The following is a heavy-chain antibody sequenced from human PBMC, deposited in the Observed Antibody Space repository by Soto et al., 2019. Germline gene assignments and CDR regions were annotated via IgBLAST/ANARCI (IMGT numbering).Heavy chain of an antibody. V-gene: IGHV4-39*01. CDR1: GGTIISSSYF. J-gene: IGHJ5*02. CDR3: ASKYCSGGSCYSRSWFDP. Sequence: SETLSLTCTVSGGTIISSSYFWGWIRKPPGKGLEWIGNICYSGSTYYTPSLKSRVTISLDTSKNQFSLKLSSVTAADTAVYYCASKYCSGGSCYSRSWFDPWGQGTLVTVSS. D-gene: IGHD2-15*01. CDR2: ICYSGST.